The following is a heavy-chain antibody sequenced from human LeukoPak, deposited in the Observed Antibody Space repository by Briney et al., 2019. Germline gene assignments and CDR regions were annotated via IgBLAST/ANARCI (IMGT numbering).Heavy chain of an antibody. J-gene: IGHJ6*04. V-gene: IGHV5-51*01. CDR2: IYPGDSDT. CDR3: ARRGIAASWDV. Sequence: PGESLKISCKGSGYSFTGYWIGWVRQMPGKGLEWMGIIYPGDSDTRYSPSFQGQVTISADKSNSTAYLQRSSLKASDTAIYYCARRGIAASWDVWGKGTTVTVSS. CDR1: GYSFTGYW. D-gene: IGHD6-13*01.